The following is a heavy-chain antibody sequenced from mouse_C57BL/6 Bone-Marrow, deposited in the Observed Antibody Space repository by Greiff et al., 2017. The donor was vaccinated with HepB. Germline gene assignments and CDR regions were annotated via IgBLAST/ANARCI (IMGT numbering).Heavy chain of an antibody. V-gene: IGHV1-61*01. CDR3: ARRGWDDFDY. J-gene: IGHJ2*01. D-gene: IGHD4-1*01. CDR2: IYPSDSET. Sequence: QVQLKQPGAELVRPGSSVKLSCKASGYTFTSYWMDWVKQRPGQGLEWIGNIYPSDSETHYNQKFKDKATLTVDKSSSTAYMQLSSLTSEDSAVYYCARRGWDDFDYWGQGTTLTVSS. CDR1: GYTFTSYW.